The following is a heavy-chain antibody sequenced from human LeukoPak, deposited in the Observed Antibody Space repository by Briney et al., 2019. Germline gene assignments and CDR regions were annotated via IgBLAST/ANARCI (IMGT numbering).Heavy chain of an antibody. CDR2: IWSDGSSQ. CDR3: ARVKRDCSGGSCYSYDY. V-gene: IGHV3-33*01. CDR1: GFTFSNYG. D-gene: IGHD2-15*01. J-gene: IGHJ4*02. Sequence: GGSLRLSCAASGFTFSNYGMHWVRQAPGKGLEWVALIWSDGSSQYYADSVRGRFTISRDNSKNTLYLQMNSLRAEDTAVYYCARVKRDCSGGSCYSYDYWGQGTLVTVSS.